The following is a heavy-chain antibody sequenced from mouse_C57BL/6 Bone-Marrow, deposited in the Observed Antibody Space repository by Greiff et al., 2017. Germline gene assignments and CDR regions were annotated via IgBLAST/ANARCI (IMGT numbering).Heavy chain of an antibody. CDR3: AKREDYYGTSFAY. J-gene: IGHJ3*01. D-gene: IGHD1-1*01. CDR1: GFSLTSYG. CDR2: IWRGGST. V-gene: IGHV2-5*01. Sequence: VQLQQSGPGLVQPSQSLSITCTVSGFSLTSYGVHWVPQSPGKGLEWLGVIWRGGSTDYNAAFMSRLSITKDNSKSQVFFKMNSLQADDTAIYYCAKREDYYGTSFAYWGQGTLVTVSA.